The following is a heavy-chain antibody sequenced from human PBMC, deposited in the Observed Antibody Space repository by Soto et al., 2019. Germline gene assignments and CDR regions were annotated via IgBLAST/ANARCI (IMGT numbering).Heavy chain of an antibody. Sequence: QVQLVQSGAEVKKPGASVKVSCKASGYTFTSYGISWVRQAPGQGLEWMGWISAYNGNTNYAQKLQGRVTMTTDTXXSXAXXELRSLRSDDTAVYYCARCIVGATPTVFYYYGMDVWGQGTTVTVSS. V-gene: IGHV1-18*01. CDR2: ISAYNGNT. D-gene: IGHD1-26*01. CDR3: ARCIVGATPTVFYYYGMDV. CDR1: GYTFTSYG. J-gene: IGHJ6*02.